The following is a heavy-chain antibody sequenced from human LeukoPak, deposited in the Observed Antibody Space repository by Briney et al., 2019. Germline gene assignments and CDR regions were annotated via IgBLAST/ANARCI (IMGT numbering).Heavy chain of an antibody. CDR3: ARVAYYYDSPNGGYYYYMDV. CDR1: GGSISSSSYC. Sequence: SETLSLTCTVSGGSISSSSYCWGWIRQPPGKGLEWIGSIYYSGSTYYNPSLKSRVTISVDTSKNQFSLKLSSVTAADTAVYYCARVAYYYDSPNGGYYYYMDVWGKGTTVTVSS. D-gene: IGHD3-22*01. J-gene: IGHJ6*03. V-gene: IGHV4-39*07. CDR2: IYYSGST.